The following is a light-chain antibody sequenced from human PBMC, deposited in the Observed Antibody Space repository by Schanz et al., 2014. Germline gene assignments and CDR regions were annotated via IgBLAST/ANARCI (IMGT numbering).Light chain of an antibody. CDR2: DTS. V-gene: IGKV3D-20*01. CDR1: QSVSS. J-gene: IGKJ1*01. Sequence: EVVLTQSPGTLSLFPGERATLSCGASQSVSSVAWHQQKPGLAPRLLIYDTSSRASGIPDRFSGSGSGTDFTLTISRLEPEDFAVYFCQQSETFGQGTRVE. CDR3: QQSET.